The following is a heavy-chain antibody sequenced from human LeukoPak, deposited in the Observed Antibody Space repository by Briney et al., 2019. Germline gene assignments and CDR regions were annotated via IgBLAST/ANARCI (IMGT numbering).Heavy chain of an antibody. Sequence: ASVKVSCKASGGTFSSYALSWVRQAPGQGLEWMGGIIPIFGTANYAQKFQGRVTITADESTSTAYMELSSLRSEDTAVYYCARDPGLGVVVPAAIDAFYYYGMDVWGQGTTVTVSS. V-gene: IGHV1-69*13. D-gene: IGHD2-2*02. CDR3: ARDPGLGVVVPAAIDAFYYYGMDV. J-gene: IGHJ6*02. CDR1: GGTFSSYA. CDR2: IIPIFGTA.